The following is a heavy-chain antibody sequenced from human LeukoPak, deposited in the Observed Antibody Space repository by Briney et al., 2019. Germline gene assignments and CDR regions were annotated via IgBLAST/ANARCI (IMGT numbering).Heavy chain of an antibody. Sequence: GGSLRLSCAASGLTFSSYGMHWVRQAPGKGLEWVAFIRFDGSNKYYADSVEGRFAISRDNSKNTLYLQMNSLRAEDTAVYYCAKGSQAFWSGYYWDYWGQGTLVTVSS. V-gene: IGHV3-30*02. CDR1: GLTFSSYG. J-gene: IGHJ4*02. D-gene: IGHD3-3*01. CDR2: IRFDGSNK. CDR3: AKGSQAFWSGYYWDY.